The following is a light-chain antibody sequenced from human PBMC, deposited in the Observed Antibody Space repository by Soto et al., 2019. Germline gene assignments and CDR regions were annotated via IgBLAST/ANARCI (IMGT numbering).Light chain of an antibody. V-gene: IGKV1-5*01. CDR1: QTINNW. CDR3: QHYNSYPWT. Sequence: DIQMTQSPSTLSASIGDRVTITCRASQTINNWLAWYQQKPGKAPNLLIYLASNLETGVPSRFSGSAFGTEFTLTISSLQPDDFATYYCQHYNSYPWTFGQGTKVEIK. CDR2: LAS. J-gene: IGKJ1*01.